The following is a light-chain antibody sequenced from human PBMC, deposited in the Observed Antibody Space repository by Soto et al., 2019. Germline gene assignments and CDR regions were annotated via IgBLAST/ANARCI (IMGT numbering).Light chain of an antibody. CDR1: SGYSTYT. V-gene: IGLV4-60*03. J-gene: IGLJ2*01. CDR2: VERSGRY. CDR3: ETWDSNTHVV. Sequence: QLVLTQSSSASASLRSSVKLTCTLISGYSTYTIAWHQQQPGKAPRYLMKVERSGRYNKVSAVPDRFSGFSSGADRDLTISNLQSEDEADYYCETWDSNTHVVFGGGTKLTVL.